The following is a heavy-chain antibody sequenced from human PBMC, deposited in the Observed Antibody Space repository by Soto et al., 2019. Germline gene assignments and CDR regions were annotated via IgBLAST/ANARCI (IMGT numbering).Heavy chain of an antibody. V-gene: IGHV1-69*13. CDR1: GGTFSTYA. CDR2: IIPIFGTT. D-gene: IGHD2-21*01. CDR3: ARVRGLIFSYGMDV. Sequence: SVKVSCKASGGTFSTYAISWVRQAPGQGLEWMGGIIPIFGTTNYAQKFQGRVTISADESTSTAYMELSSLRSEDTAVYYCARVRGLIFSYGMDVWGQGTTVTVSS. J-gene: IGHJ6*02.